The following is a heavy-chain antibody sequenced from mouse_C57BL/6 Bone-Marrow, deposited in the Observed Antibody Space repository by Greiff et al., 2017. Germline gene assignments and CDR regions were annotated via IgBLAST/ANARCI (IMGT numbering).Heavy chain of an antibody. Sequence: VQLKESGPGLVKPSQSLSLTCSVTGYSITSGYYWNWIRQSPGNKLEWMGYISYDGSNNYNPSLKNRISITRDTSKNQFFLKLNSVTTEDTATYYCARGGLRPAWFAYWGQGTLVTVSA. J-gene: IGHJ3*01. D-gene: IGHD3-2*02. CDR1: GYSITSGYY. CDR2: ISYDGSN. V-gene: IGHV3-6*01. CDR3: ARGGLRPAWFAY.